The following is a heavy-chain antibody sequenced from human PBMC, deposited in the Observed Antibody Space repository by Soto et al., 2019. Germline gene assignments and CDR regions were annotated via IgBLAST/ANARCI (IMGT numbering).Heavy chain of an antibody. CDR1: GGSISSYC. CDR3: AREFPLYGQQLDRET. J-gene: IGHJ4*02. V-gene: IGHV4-4*07. CDR2: IYTSGST. Sequence: QVQLQESGPGLVKPSETLSLTCTVSGGSISSYCWSWIRQPAGKGLEWIGRIYTSGSTNYNPSLKSRVTMSVDTSKNQFSLKLSSVTAADTAVYYCAREFPLYGQQLDRETWGQGTLVTVSS. D-gene: IGHD6-13*01.